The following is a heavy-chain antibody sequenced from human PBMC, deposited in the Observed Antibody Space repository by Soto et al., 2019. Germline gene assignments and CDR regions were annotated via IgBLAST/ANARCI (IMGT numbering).Heavy chain of an antibody. J-gene: IGHJ6*03. V-gene: IGHV1-24*01. Sequence: ASVKVSCKVSGYTLTELSMHWVRQAPGKGLEWMGGFDPEDGETIYAQKFQGRVTMTEDTSTDTAYMELSSLRSEDTAVYYCATLSDYYYYMAVWGKGTTVTVSS. CDR1: GYTLTELS. CDR3: ATLSDYYYYMAV. CDR2: FDPEDGET.